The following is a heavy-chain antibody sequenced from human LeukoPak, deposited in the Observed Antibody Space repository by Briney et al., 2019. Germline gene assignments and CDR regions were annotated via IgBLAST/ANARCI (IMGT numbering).Heavy chain of an antibody. D-gene: IGHD5-18*01. Sequence: SETLSLTCTVSGGSISSSSYYWSWIRQPAGKGLEWIGRVYSSGSTKNNPSLKSRFTISIDTSKKQFSLKLSSVTAADTAVYYCARGIDVDTALWFAPWGQGILVTVSS. CDR3: ARGIDVDTALWFAP. CDR2: VYSSGST. CDR1: GGSISSSSYY. J-gene: IGHJ5*02. V-gene: IGHV4-61*02.